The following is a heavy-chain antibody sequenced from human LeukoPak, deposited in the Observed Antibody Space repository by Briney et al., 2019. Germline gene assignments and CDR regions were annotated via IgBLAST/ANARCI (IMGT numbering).Heavy chain of an antibody. D-gene: IGHD2-15*01. CDR1: GFTFSSYW. Sequence: GGSLRPSCAASGFTFSSYWMSWVRQAPGKGLEWVANIKQDGSEKYYVDSVKGRFTISRDNAKNSLYLQMNSLRAEDTAVYYCARGFYCSGGSCYSDYWGQGTLVTVSS. CDR3: ARGFYCSGGSCYSDY. V-gene: IGHV3-7*04. J-gene: IGHJ4*02. CDR2: IKQDGSEK.